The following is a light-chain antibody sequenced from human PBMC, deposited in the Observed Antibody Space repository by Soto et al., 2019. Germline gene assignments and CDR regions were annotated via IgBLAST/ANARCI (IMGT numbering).Light chain of an antibody. J-gene: IGKJ5*01. CDR3: QQYNSWPIT. V-gene: IGKV3D-15*01. CDR2: GAS. CDR1: QSINRD. Sequence: EIVMTQSPATLSVSPGERATLSGRASQSINRDLAWYVQKPGQAPRPVSYGASTWGTGVPPRFTGSGSGADFTLTISGLQSEDFAVYYCQQYNSWPITFGQGTRLEI.